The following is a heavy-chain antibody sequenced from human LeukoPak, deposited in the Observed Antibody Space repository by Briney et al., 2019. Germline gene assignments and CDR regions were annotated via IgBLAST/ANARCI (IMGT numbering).Heavy chain of an antibody. CDR2: ISSSSSTI. J-gene: IGHJ4*02. CDR1: GFTFSSYS. V-gene: IGHV3-48*04. D-gene: IGHD3-22*01. CDR3: ARGYTYYYDSSGYYYFDY. Sequence: GGSLRLSCAASGFTFSSYSMNWVRQAPGKGLEWVSYISSSSSTIYYADSVKGRFTISRDNAKNSLYLQMNSLRAEDMAVYYCARGYTYYYDSSGYYYFDYWGQGTLVTVSS.